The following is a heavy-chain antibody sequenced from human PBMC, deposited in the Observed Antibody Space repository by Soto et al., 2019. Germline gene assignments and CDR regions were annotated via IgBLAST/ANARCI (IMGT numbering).Heavy chain of an antibody. D-gene: IGHD6-13*01. V-gene: IGHV4-39*01. CDR3: ASHARIESAQYY. Sequence: QLQLQESGPGLVKPSETLSLTCTVSGGSISSSSYYWGWIRHPPGKGLEWIGSIYYSGSTYYNPSLQSRVTISVDTSKNQFSLKLSSVTAADTAVYYCASHARIESAQYYWGQGTLVTVSA. J-gene: IGHJ4*02. CDR2: IYYSGST. CDR1: GGSISSSSYY.